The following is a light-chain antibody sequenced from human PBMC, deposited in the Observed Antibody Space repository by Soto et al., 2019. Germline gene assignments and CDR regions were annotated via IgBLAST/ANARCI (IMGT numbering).Light chain of an antibody. J-gene: IGLJ1*01. CDR3: SSYTSSSTYV. V-gene: IGLV2-18*02. CDR1: SSDVGSYNR. CDR2: DVS. Sequence: QSALTQPPSVSGSPGQSVAISCTGTSSDVGSYNRVSWYQQPPGTAPKLMIYDVSNRPSGVPDRFSGSKSVNTASLTIAGLQDEDEADYYCSSYTSSSTYVFGPGTKVTVL.